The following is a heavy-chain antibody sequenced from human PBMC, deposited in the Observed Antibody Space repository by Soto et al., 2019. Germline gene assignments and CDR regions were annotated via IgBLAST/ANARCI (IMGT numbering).Heavy chain of an antibody. D-gene: IGHD3-16*02. CDR3: ARDQHDYIWGSYRTNWLDP. Sequence: SQTLSLTCAISGDSVSSNSAAWNWIRQSPSRGLEWLGRTYYRSKWYNDYAVSVKSRITINPDTSKNQFSLQLNSVTPEDTAVYYCARDQHDYIWGSYRTNWLDPWGQGTLVTVSS. CDR2: TYYRSKWYN. V-gene: IGHV6-1*01. J-gene: IGHJ5*02. CDR1: GDSVSSNSAA.